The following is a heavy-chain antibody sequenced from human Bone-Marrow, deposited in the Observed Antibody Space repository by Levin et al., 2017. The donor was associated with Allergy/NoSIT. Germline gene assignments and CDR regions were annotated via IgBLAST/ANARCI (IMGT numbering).Heavy chain of an antibody. V-gene: IGHV3-21*01. Sequence: GESLKISCAASGFTFSSYSMNWVRQAPGKGLEWVSSISSSSSYIYYADSVKGRFTISRDNAKNSLYLQMNSLRAEDTAVYYCAREGWTSGSHYMGYYYGMDVWGQGTTVTVSS. J-gene: IGHJ6*02. CDR1: GFTFSSYS. D-gene: IGHD1-26*01. CDR3: AREGWTSGSHYMGYYYGMDV. CDR2: ISSSSSYI.